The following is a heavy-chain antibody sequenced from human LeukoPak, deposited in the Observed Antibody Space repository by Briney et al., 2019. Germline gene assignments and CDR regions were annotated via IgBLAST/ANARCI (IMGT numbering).Heavy chain of an antibody. V-gene: IGHV1-8*01. D-gene: IGHD6-19*01. J-gene: IGHJ4*02. CDR2: MNPNSGNT. CDR1: GYTFTSYD. Sequence: ASVKVSCKASGYTFTSYDINWVRQATGQGLECMGWMNPNSGNTGYAQKFQGRVTMTRNTSISTAYMELSSLRSEDTAVNYCLLGGWYGTDFDYWGQGTLVTVSS. CDR3: LLGGWYGTDFDY.